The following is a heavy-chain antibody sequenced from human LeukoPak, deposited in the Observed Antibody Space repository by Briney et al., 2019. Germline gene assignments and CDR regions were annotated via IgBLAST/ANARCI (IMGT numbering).Heavy chain of an antibody. CDR2: ISYDGSNK. V-gene: IGHV3-30*14. CDR3: ARDGLVGAFDI. D-gene: IGHD1-26*01. CDR1: GFTFSSYA. Sequence: GGSLRLSCAASGFTFSSYAMHWVRQAPGKGLEWVAVISYDGSNKYYADSVKGRFTISRDNSKNTLYLQMNSLRAEDTAMYYCARDGLVGAFDIWGQGTMVTVSS. J-gene: IGHJ3*02.